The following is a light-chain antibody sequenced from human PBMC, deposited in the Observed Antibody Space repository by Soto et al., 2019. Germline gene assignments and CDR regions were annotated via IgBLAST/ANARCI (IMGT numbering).Light chain of an antibody. J-gene: IGKJ1*01. Sequence: DIVMTQSPDSLAVSLGERATINCKSSQSVLYKSNNKNYLAWYQQKPGQPPKLLIYWASTRKSGVPDRFSGSGSGPEFTRTISSLQAEDVAVYYCQQYSGTLGTWTFGQGTKVEIK. CDR1: QSVLYKSNNKNY. CDR2: WAS. CDR3: QQYSGTLGTWT. V-gene: IGKV4-1*01.